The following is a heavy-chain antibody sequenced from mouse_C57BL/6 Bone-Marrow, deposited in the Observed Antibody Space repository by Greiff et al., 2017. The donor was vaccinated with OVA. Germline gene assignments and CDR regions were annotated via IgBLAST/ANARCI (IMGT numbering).Heavy chain of an antibody. CDR2: IHPNSGST. D-gene: IGHD2-2*01. CDR1: GYTFTSYW. J-gene: IGHJ4*01. CDR3: ARRGYGYADYYAMDY. V-gene: IGHV1-64*01. Sequence: VQLQQSGAELVKPGASVKLSCKASGYTFTSYWMHWVKQRPGQGLEWIGMIHPNSGSTNYNEKFKSKATLTVDKSSSTAYMQLSSLTSEDSAVYYCARRGYGYADYYAMDYWGQGTSVTVSS.